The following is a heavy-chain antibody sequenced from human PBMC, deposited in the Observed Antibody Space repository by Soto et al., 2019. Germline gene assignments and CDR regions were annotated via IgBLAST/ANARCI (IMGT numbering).Heavy chain of an antibody. Sequence: SETLSLTCTVSGVSISDDNYYWSWIRQPPGKDLEWIGSIYYSGSSNYNPSLKSRVTISLDTSKNQFSLKLSSVTAADTAVYYCARHSWELRKSFDYWGQGTLVTVSS. CDR1: GVSISDDNYY. CDR2: IYYSGSS. CDR3: ARHSWELRKSFDY. V-gene: IGHV4-61*01. D-gene: IGHD1-7*01. J-gene: IGHJ4*01.